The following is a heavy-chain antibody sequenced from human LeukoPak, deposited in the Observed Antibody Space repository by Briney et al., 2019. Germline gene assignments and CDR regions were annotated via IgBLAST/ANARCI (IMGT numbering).Heavy chain of an antibody. CDR1: GGSFIGYY. CDR2: INHSGST. D-gene: IGHD3-10*01. J-gene: IGHJ4*02. V-gene: IGHV4-34*01. Sequence: SETLSLTCAVYGGSFIGYYWSWIRQPPGKGLEWIGEINHSGSTNYNPSLKSRVTISVDTSKNQFSLKLSSVTAADTAVYYCAREFSTGGPYGSGSQMVDYWGQGTLVTVSS. CDR3: AREFSTGGPYGSGSQMVDY.